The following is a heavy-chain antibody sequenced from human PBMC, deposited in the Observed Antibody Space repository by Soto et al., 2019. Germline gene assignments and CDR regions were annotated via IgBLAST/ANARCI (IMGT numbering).Heavy chain of an antibody. D-gene: IGHD1-7*01. Sequence: QVQLVQSGAEVKKPGASVKVSCKASGYTFSNYGVSWVRQAPRQGLEWMGWISAYNGNTKYAQTLQGRVTVTTDTYTSRAYMELRSLSSDDTAGYDCARGGAGTTSFHDSWGQGTLVTVSS. CDR1: GYTFSNYG. J-gene: IGHJ4*02. CDR2: ISAYNGNT. CDR3: ARGGAGTTSFHDS. V-gene: IGHV1-18*01.